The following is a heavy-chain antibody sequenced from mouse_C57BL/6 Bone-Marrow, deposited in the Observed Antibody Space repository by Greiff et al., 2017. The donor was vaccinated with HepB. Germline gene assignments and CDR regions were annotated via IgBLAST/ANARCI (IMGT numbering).Heavy chain of an antibody. Sequence: EVKLVESGGGLVKPGGSLKLSCAASGFTFSDYGMHWVRQAPEKGLEWVAYISSGSSTIYYADTVKGRFTISRDNAKNTLFLQMTSLRSEDTAMYYCATDLLWLRRGYYFDYWGQGTTLTVSS. D-gene: IGHD2-2*01. J-gene: IGHJ2*01. CDR2: ISSGSSTI. CDR1: GFTFSDYG. CDR3: ATDLLWLRRGYYFDY. V-gene: IGHV5-17*01.